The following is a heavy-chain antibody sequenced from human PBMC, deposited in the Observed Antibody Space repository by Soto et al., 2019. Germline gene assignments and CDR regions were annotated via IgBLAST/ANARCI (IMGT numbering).Heavy chain of an antibody. CDR3: ARRRIQLWFLDY. CDR2: INHSGST. Sequence: ASETLSLTCAVYGGSFSGYYWSWIRQPPGKGLEWIGEINHSGSTNYNPSLKSRVTISVDTSKNQFSLKLSSVTAADTAVYYCARRRIQLWFLDYWGQGTLVTVSS. V-gene: IGHV4-34*01. CDR1: GGSFSGYY. J-gene: IGHJ4*02. D-gene: IGHD5-18*01.